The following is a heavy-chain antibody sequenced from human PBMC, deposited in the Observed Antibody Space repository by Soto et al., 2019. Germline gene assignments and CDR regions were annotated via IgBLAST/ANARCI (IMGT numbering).Heavy chain of an antibody. Sequence: QVQLVQSGAEVKKPGASVKDSCKASGYTFSTYYMHWVRQAPGQGYEWMGIINPSGGSTTYAQKFQGRVTMTRDTSTTTVYMELSSLKSADTAVYYCARYDYNGYYFDYWGQGTLVTVSS. V-gene: IGHV1-46*01. CDR2: INPSGGST. D-gene: IGHD4-4*01. J-gene: IGHJ4*02. CDR3: ARYDYNGYYFDY. CDR1: GYTFSTYY.